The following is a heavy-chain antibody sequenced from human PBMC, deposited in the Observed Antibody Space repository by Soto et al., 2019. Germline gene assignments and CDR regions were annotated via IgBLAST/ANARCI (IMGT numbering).Heavy chain of an antibody. J-gene: IGHJ6*03. Sequence: ASETLSLTCTVSGGSISSSSYYWGWIRQPPGKGLEWIGSIYYSGSTYYNPSLKSRLTISVDTSKNQFSLKLSSVTAADTAVYYCATIYGDYYYYYYMDVWGKGTTVTVSS. CDR3: ATIYGDYYYYYYMDV. CDR2: IYYSGST. D-gene: IGHD4-17*01. V-gene: IGHV4-39*01. CDR1: GGSISSSSYY.